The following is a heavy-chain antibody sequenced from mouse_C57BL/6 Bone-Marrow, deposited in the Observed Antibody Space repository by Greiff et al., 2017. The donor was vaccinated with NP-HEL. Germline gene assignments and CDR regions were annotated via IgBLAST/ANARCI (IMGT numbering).Heavy chain of an antibody. V-gene: IGHV1-53*01. CDR2: INPSNGGT. Sequence: QVQLQQPGTELVKPGTSVKLSCKSSGYTFTSYWMHWVKQRPGQGLEWIGNINPSNGGTNYNEKFKSKAILTVDKSSSTAYMQLSSLTSDDSAVYYCAREGKWLRRGYWYIDVWDTGTTVTVSS. J-gene: IGHJ1*03. CDR1: GYTFTSYW. D-gene: IGHD2-2*01. CDR3: AREGKWLRRGYWYIDV.